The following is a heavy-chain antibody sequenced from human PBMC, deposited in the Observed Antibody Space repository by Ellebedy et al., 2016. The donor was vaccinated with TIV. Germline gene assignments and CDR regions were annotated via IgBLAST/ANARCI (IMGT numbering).Heavy chain of an antibody. J-gene: IGHJ4*02. CDR3: AWNPDHYGDYGVY. CDR1: GYTFTSYY. D-gene: IGHD4-17*01. V-gene: IGHV1-46*01. CDR2: INPSGGST. Sequence: ASVKVSXXASGYTFTSYYMHWVRQAPGQGLEWMGIINPSGGSTSYAQKFQGRVTMTRDTSTSTVYMELSSLRSEDTAVYYCAWNPDHYGDYGVYWGQGTLVTVSS.